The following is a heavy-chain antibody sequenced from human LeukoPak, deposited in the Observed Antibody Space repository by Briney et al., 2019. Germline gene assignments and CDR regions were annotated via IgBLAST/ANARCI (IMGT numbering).Heavy chain of an antibody. Sequence: GGSLRLSCVASGFAFSDSYMSWIRQAPGKGLEWVAYIRHDGSTKYYVASVKGRFTISRDNAKNSLYLQMNSLTDEDTALYYCATSHDSARNAWGQGTLVTVS. D-gene: IGHD3-22*01. CDR1: GFAFSDSY. CDR3: ATSHDSARNA. V-gene: IGHV3-7*01. CDR2: IRHDGSTK. J-gene: IGHJ5*02.